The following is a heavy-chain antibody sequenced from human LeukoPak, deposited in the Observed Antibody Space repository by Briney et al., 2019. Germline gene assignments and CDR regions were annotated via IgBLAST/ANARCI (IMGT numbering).Heavy chain of an antibody. CDR2: TSGSAGST. V-gene: IGHV3-23*01. CDR3: ARCPVPYDSSARWFDP. CDR1: GFTFSSYA. D-gene: IGHD3-22*01. Sequence: GGSLRLSCAASGFTFSSYAMNWVRQAPGKGLEWVSSTSGSAGSTYYADSVKGRFTISRDNSKNTLYLQMNSLRAEDTAVYYCARCPVPYDSSARWFDPWGQGTLVTVSS. J-gene: IGHJ5*02.